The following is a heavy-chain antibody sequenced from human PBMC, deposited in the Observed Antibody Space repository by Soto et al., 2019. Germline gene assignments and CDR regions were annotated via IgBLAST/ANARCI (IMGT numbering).Heavy chain of an antibody. J-gene: IGHJ4*02. CDR2: INSDGSST. CDR3: ARDYRRIAVGY. D-gene: IGHD6-13*01. Sequence: GGSLRLSCAAPGFTFSSYWMHWVRQAPGKGLVWVSRINSDGSSTSYADSVKGRFTISRDNAKNTLYLQMNSLRAEDTAVYYCARDYRRIAVGYWGQGTLVTVSS. V-gene: IGHV3-74*01. CDR1: GFTFSSYW.